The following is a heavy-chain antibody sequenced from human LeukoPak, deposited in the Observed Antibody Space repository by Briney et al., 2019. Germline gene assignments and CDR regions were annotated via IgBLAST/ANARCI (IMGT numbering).Heavy chain of an antibody. Sequence: PGGSLRLSCAASGFTFISDAMTWVRQAPGEGLEWVSTITGSDDTTYYADSVKGRFTMSRDYSKNTVHLQLNNLRAEDTAMYYCAKGPQLYSGYHPDYWGQGTLVTVSS. J-gene: IGHJ4*02. CDR1: GFTFISDA. D-gene: IGHD5-12*01. CDR3: AKGPQLYSGYHPDY. CDR2: ITGSDDTT. V-gene: IGHV3-23*01.